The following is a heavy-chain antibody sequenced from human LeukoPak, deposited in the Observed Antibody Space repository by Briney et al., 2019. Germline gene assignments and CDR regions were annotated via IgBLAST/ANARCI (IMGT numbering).Heavy chain of an antibody. CDR3: ARDGKMATPFPYYYYYYMDV. CDR2: VSTYNGNT. Sequence: ASVKVSCKASGYTFSSFVVNWVRQAPGQGPEWMGWVSTYNGNTNYAQKFQGRVTLTRDTSTSTAYMELRSLRSDDTAVYYCARDGKMATPFPYYYYYYMDVWGKGTTVTVSS. CDR1: GYTFSSFV. V-gene: IGHV1-18*01. J-gene: IGHJ6*03. D-gene: IGHD5-24*01.